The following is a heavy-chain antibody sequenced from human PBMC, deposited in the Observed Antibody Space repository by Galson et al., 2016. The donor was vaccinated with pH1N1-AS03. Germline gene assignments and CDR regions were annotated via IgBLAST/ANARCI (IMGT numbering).Heavy chain of an antibody. D-gene: IGHD2-2*01. CDR1: GFTFNGYD. Sequence: SLRLSCAASGFTFNGYDMHWVRQAPGKGLEWVALSSVDGIDKYYGDSVRGRFTISRDNSKNTLYLQMNSLRIEDTAVYCCNNGWSSIVAGHLGQGTLVTVSS. CDR2: SSVDGIDK. CDR3: NNGWSSIVAGH. V-gene: IGHV3-30*03. J-gene: IGHJ1*01.